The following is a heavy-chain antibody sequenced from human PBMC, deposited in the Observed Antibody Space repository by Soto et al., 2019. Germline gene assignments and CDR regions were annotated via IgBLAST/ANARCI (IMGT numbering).Heavy chain of an antibody. Sequence: EVQLVESGGGLVQPGGSLRLSCAASKFSFSGYWMHWVRQAPGKGLMWVSRVNPDGSTTTYADSVKGRFTISRDNAKNTVFLQMNSLRADDPAVYYCAKVASGSYDWFDPWGQGPRVTVSS. J-gene: IGHJ5*02. CDR3: AKVASGSYDWFDP. D-gene: IGHD1-26*01. CDR1: KFSFSGYW. CDR2: VNPDGSTT. V-gene: IGHV3-74*01.